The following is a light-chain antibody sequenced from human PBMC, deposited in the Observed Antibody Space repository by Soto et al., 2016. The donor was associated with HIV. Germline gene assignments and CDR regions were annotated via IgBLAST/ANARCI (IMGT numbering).Light chain of an antibody. V-gene: IGLV3-21*04. CDR2: ESS. J-gene: IGLJ2*01. CDR1: NIGRVP. CDR3: QVWDDPTKHVV. Sequence: YVLAQPPSVSVAPGETARISCGGDNIGRVPVQWYQQRPGQAPVMVIFESSDRPAGIPERFSGSNSGNMATLTIIRVEAGDEADYYCQVWDDPTKHVVFGGGTKLSVL.